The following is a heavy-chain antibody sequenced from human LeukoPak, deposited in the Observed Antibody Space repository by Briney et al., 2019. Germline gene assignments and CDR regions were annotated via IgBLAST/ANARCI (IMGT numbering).Heavy chain of an antibody. CDR1: GYTFSTYY. V-gene: IGHV1-46*01. CDR3: ARAGGHSYGYDH. J-gene: IGHJ5*02. Sequence: PLASVKVSCKASGYTFSTYYMHWARQAPGQGLEWMGIINPSGGSTTYAQKFQGRVTMTRDTSTSTVFMGVSSLRPEDTAVYYCARAGGHSYGYDHWGQGTLVTVSS. D-gene: IGHD5-18*01. CDR2: INPSGGST.